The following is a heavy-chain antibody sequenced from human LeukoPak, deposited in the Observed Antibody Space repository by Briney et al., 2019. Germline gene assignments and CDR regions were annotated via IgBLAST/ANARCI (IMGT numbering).Heavy chain of an antibody. CDR2: MYYGGSI. J-gene: IGHJ5*01. CDR3: ARAGWELLSASFDP. D-gene: IGHD1-26*01. CDR1: GGSISRSSYY. Sequence: SETLSLTCAVSGGSISRSSYYSAWIRQPPGKGLEWVGTMYYGGSIYGDPSVKGRITISLDTSKNQFSLKLSAVTAADTAVYYCARAGWELLSASFDPWGQGTLVIVSS. V-gene: IGHV4-39*07.